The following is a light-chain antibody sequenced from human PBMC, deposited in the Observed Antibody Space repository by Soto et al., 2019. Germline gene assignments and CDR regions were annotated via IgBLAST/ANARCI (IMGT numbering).Light chain of an antibody. V-gene: IGLV1-40*01. CDR3: QSYDSSLSAV. CDR1: SSNIGAGYD. CDR2: GNS. Sequence: QSVLTQPPSVSGAPGQRVTISCTGISSNIGAGYDVHWYQQLPGTAPKLLIYGNSNRPSGVPDRFSGSKSGTSASLAITGLQAEDEADYYCQSYDSSLSAVFGGGTKVIVL. J-gene: IGLJ2*01.